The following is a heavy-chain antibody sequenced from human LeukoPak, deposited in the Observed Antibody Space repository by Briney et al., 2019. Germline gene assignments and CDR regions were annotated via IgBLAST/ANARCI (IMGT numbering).Heavy chain of an antibody. CDR3: AKDILTAYYRTSSTYYFDY. Sequence: GGSLRLSCATSGFTFSSYAMSWVRQAPGKGLEWVSAISGSGISTYYADSVKGRFTISRDNSKNTLYLQMNSQRAEDTAVYYCAKDILTAYYRTSSTYYFDYWGQGTLVTVSS. D-gene: IGHD3-9*01. CDR2: ISGSGIST. V-gene: IGHV3-23*01. CDR1: GFTFSSYA. J-gene: IGHJ4*02.